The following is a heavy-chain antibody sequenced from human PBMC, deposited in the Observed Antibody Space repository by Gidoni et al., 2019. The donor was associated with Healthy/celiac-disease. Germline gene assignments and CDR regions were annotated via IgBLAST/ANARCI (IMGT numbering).Heavy chain of an antibody. V-gene: IGHV3-66*02. Sequence: EVQLVESGGGLVQPGGSLRLSCAASGFTVSSNYMSWVRQDPGKGLEWVSVIDSGGSTYYADSVKGRFTISRDNSKNTLYLQMNSLRAEDTAVYYCARDCSGGSCSDNNDAFDIWGQGTMVTVSS. CDR1: GFTVSSNY. D-gene: IGHD2-15*01. CDR2: IDSGGST. J-gene: IGHJ3*02. CDR3: ARDCSGGSCSDNNDAFDI.